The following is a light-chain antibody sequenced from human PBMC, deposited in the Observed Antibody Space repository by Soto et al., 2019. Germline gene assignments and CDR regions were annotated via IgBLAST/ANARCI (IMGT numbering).Light chain of an antibody. CDR1: QSVSSN. J-gene: IGKJ5*01. Sequence: VMTQSRATLAVSPGERATVSCSSSQSVSSNLAWYQQKPGQAPRLLIYGASTRATGIPARFSGSGSGTEFTLTISSLQSEDFAVYYCQQYNNWPPITFGQGTRLEIK. V-gene: IGKV3-15*01. CDR3: QQYNNWPPIT. CDR2: GAS.